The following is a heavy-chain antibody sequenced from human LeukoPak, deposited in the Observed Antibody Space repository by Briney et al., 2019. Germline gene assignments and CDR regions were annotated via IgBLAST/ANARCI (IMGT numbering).Heavy chain of an antibody. D-gene: IGHD1-26*01. CDR2: INPNSGGT. V-gene: IGHV1-2*06. J-gene: IGHJ4*02. CDR3: ARLPPGFGATNSDY. CDR1: GYTFTGYY. Sequence: SVKVSCKASGYTFTGYYIHWVRQAPGQGLEWMGRINPNSGGTNYAQNFQGRVTMTRDTSISTAYMELSRLRSDDTAVYYCARLPPGFGATNSDYWGQGTLVTVSS.